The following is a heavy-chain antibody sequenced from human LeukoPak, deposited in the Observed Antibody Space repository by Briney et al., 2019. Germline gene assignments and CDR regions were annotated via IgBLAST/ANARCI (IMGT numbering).Heavy chain of an antibody. V-gene: IGHV4-4*07. CDR2: IFTSGST. CDR1: GGSMSSYY. CDR3: ARCLYYYDTTRYHNGFDP. D-gene: IGHD3-22*01. J-gene: IGHJ5*02. Sequence: SETLSLTCTVSGGSMSSYYWSWIRQPAGKGLEWMGRIFTSGSTTYNPSLKSRVTMSIDTSKNQFSLKLTSVTAADTAVYYCARCLYYYDTTRYHNGFDPWGQGTLVTASS.